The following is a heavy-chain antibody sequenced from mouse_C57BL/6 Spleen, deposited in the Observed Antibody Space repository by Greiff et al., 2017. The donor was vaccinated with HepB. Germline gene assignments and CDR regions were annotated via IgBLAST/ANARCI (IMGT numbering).Heavy chain of an antibody. D-gene: IGHD2-3*01. CDR3: ERHNDTGVDGYYDAWFDY. CDR1: GYTFTEYT. Sequence: VQLQESGAELVKPGASVKLSCKASGYTFTEYTIHWVKQRSGQGLEWIGWFYPGSGSIKYNEKFKDKATLTADKSSSTVYMELSRVTSEDTAVYSWERHNDTGVDGYYDAWFDYWGQGTLVTVSA. J-gene: IGHJ3*01. V-gene: IGHV1-62-2*01. CDR2: FYPGSGSI.